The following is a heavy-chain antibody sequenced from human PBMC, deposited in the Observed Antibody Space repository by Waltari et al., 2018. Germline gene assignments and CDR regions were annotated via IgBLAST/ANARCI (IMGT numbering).Heavy chain of an antibody. CDR2: IYYSGST. J-gene: IGHJ3*02. CDR3: ASLSSSWYGAWDDAFDI. CDR1: GGSISSSSYY. V-gene: IGHV4-39*01. Sequence: QLQLQESGPGLVKPSETLSLTCTVSGGSISSSSYYWGWIRQTPGKGLEWIGSIYYSGSTSYNPSLKSRVTISVDTSKNQFSLKLSSVTAADTAVYYCASLSSSWYGAWDDAFDIWGQGTMVTVSS. D-gene: IGHD6-13*01.